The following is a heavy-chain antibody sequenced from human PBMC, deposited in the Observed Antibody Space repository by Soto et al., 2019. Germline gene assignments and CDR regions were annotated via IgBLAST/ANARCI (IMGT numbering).Heavy chain of an antibody. CDR3: ARDREPESGRSYYYYGRDV. D-gene: IGHD1-26*01. Sequence: QVQLVQSGAEVKKPGSSVKVSCKASGGTFSSYAISWVRQAPGQGLEWMGGIIPIFGTANYAQKFQGRVTITADESTSTADMELSSLRTEDTAVYYCARDREPESGRSYYYYGRDVWGQGTTVTVSS. V-gene: IGHV1-69*12. CDR1: GGTFSSYA. J-gene: IGHJ6*02. CDR2: IIPIFGTA.